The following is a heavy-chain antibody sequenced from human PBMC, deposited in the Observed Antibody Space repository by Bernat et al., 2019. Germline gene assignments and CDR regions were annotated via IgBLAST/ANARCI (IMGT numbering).Heavy chain of an antibody. Sequence: QVQLVESGGGVVQPGRSLRLSCAASGFTFSSYGMHWVRQAPGKGLEWAAVIWYDGSNKYYADSVKGRFTISRDNSKNTLYLQMNSLRAEDTAVYYCARLGAAGYRTSSHYYYMDVWGKGTTVTVSS. CDR3: ARLGAAGYRTSSHYYYMDV. CDR2: IWYDGSNK. V-gene: IGHV3-33*01. D-gene: IGHD1-26*01. J-gene: IGHJ6*03. CDR1: GFTFSSYG.